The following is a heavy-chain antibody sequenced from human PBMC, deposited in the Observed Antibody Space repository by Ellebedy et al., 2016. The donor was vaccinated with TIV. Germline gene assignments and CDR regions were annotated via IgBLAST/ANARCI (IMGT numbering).Heavy chain of an antibody. V-gene: IGHV1-18*04. Sequence: AASVKVSCKASGYPFPNYGVSWVRQAPGQGLEWVGWISAYNGNTKYGQKFQGRISLTTDTSMGTAYMEMRSLRSDDTGVYFCARDVPADAAALLDYWGPGTRVTVSS. CDR3: ARDVPADAAALLDY. D-gene: IGHD2-2*01. CDR1: GYPFPNYG. CDR2: ISAYNGNT. J-gene: IGHJ4*02.